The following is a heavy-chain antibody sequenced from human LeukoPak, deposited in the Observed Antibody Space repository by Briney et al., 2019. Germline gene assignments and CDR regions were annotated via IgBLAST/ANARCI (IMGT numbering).Heavy chain of an antibody. Sequence: GGSLRLSCAASRFTFSSYSMNWVRQAPGKGLEWVSSISSSGSYIYYADSVKGRFTISRDNAKNSLYLQMNSLRAEDTAVYYCARDKYYYDSSGGGYYFDYWGQGTLVTVSS. J-gene: IGHJ4*02. D-gene: IGHD3-22*01. V-gene: IGHV3-21*01. CDR2: ISSSGSYI. CDR1: RFTFSSYS. CDR3: ARDKYYYDSSGGGYYFDY.